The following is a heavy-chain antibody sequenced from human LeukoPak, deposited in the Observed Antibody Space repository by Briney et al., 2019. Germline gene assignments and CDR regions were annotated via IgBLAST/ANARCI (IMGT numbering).Heavy chain of an antibody. D-gene: IGHD3-10*01. CDR3: AKDRGDSDHYGLDV. Sequence: PGGSLRLSCAASGFTFDDYATHWVRQAPGKGLEWVSGISWHSVTMTYADSVKGRFAITRDNAKNSLYLQMNDLRVEDTALYYCAKDRGDSDHYGLDVWGQGTTVIVSS. J-gene: IGHJ6*02. CDR2: ISWHSVTM. CDR1: GFTFDDYA. V-gene: IGHV3-9*01.